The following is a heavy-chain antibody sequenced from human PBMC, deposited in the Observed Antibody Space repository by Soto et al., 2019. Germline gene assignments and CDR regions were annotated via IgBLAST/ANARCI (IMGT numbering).Heavy chain of an antibody. J-gene: IGHJ5*02. V-gene: IGHV4-34*01. Sequence: SETLSLTCAVYGGSFSGYYWSWIRQPPGKGLEWIGEINHSGSTNYNPSLKSRVTISVDTSKNQFSLKLSSVTAADTAVYYCARTYSSSWYLGGWFDPWGQGTLVTVSS. CDR2: INHSGST. CDR1: GGSFSGYY. D-gene: IGHD6-13*01. CDR3: ARTYSSSWYLGGWFDP.